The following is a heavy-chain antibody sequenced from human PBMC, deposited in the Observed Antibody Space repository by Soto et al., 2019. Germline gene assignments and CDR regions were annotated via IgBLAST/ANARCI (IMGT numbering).Heavy chain of an antibody. CDR3: VASTGWIFDN. CDR2: INKDGTVK. D-gene: IGHD2-8*02. CDR1: GFTFNTYW. V-gene: IGHV3-7*03. J-gene: IGHJ4*02. Sequence: EVLLVESGGGLVQPGGSRRLSCAASGFTFNTYWMTWVRQAPGKGLEWVASINKDGTVKDYVQFLRDRFTISRDDIKNSLYLQMNNMRAEDTAVYYCVASTGWIFDNWGQGTLVTVSS.